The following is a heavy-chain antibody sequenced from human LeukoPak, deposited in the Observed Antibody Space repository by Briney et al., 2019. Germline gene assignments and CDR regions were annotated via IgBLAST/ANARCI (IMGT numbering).Heavy chain of an antibody. D-gene: IGHD4-23*01. CDR3: ARDRSFGGNSLDY. CDR1: GGSISSSNW. Sequence: PSGTLSLTCAVSGGSISSSNWWSWVRQPPGKGLEWIGEIYYSGSTYYNPSLKSRVTISVDTSKNQFSLKLTSVTAADTAVYYCARDRSFGGNSLDYWGQGTLVTVSS. J-gene: IGHJ4*02. CDR2: IYYSGST. V-gene: IGHV4-4*02.